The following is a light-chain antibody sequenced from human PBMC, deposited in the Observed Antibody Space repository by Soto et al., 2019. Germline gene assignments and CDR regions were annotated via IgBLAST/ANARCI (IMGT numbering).Light chain of an antibody. Sequence: EIVLTQSPGTLSLSPGERATLSCRASQSVSSSYLAWYQQKPGQAPRLLIYGASSRPTGIPARFSGSGSGTDFTLTISRLEPEDFAVYYCQQYGSSPQTFGQGPKVEIK. J-gene: IGKJ1*01. CDR2: GAS. CDR3: QQYGSSPQT. V-gene: IGKV3-20*01. CDR1: QSVSSSY.